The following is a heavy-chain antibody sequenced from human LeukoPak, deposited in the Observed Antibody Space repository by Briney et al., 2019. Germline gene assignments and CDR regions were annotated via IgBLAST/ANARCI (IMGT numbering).Heavy chain of an antibody. CDR2: ISGSGAST. J-gene: IGHJ4*02. CDR1: GFTFSSFA. V-gene: IGHV3-23*01. CDR3: ARSWFGEFF. Sequence: GGSLRPSCAASGFTFSSFAMSWVRQAPGKGLEWVSGISGSGASTYYADSVKGRFTISRDNSQNTLYLQMNSLRAEDTAIYYCARSWFGEFFWGQGTLVTVSS. D-gene: IGHD3-10*01.